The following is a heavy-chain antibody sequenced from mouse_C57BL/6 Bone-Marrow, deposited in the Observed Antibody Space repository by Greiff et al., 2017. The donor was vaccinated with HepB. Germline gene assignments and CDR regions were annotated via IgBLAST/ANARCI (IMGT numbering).Heavy chain of an antibody. CDR1: GYTFTSYD. CDR2: IYPRDGST. J-gene: IGHJ2*01. Sequence: QVHVKQSGPELVKPGASVKLSCKASGYTFTSYDINWVKQRPGQGLEWIGWIYPRDGSTKYNEKFKGKATLTVDTSSSTAYMELHSLTSEDSAVYFCARVNWYYFDYWGQGTTLTVSS. D-gene: IGHD4-1*01. V-gene: IGHV1-85*01. CDR3: ARVNWYYFDY.